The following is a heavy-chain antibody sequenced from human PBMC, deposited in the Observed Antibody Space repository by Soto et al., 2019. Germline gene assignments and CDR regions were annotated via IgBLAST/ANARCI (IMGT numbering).Heavy chain of an antibody. CDR1: GCTFSSYD. Sequence: GRSMRLSWVASGCTFSSYDMHWFRQAPGQGLEWEAVIWYHGSNKYYADTVKGRFCISRDNSKHTLYLQMKSLRAADTAVTYCAREFLVVVRAAYHGMDFWGRGTTVIV. D-gene: IGHD2-2*01. J-gene: IGHJ6*02. V-gene: IGHV3-33*01. CDR2: IWYHGSNK. CDR3: AREFLVVVRAAYHGMDF.